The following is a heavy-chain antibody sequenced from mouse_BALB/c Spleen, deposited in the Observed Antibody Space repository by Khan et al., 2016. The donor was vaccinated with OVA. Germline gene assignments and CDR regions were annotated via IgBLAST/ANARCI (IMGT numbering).Heavy chain of an antibody. CDR1: GYTFTSYW. V-gene: IGHV1-52*01. CDR2: INPSDSES. Sequence: QVQLKQSGAELVRPGASVKLSCKASGYTFTSYWMSWVRQRPRQGLEWIGKINPSDSESHYNQMFKDKATLTVDKSSGTAYMQLSSLTSEDSAVYYCARREKYGYDPSWFAYWGQGTLVTVSA. D-gene: IGHD2-2*01. J-gene: IGHJ3*01. CDR3: ARREKYGYDPSWFAY.